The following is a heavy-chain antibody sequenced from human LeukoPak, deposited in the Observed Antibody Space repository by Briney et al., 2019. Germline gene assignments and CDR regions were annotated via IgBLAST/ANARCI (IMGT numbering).Heavy chain of an antibody. D-gene: IGHD1-26*01. Sequence: GGSLRLSCAASGFTFSSYGMSWVRQAPGKGLEWVSAISGSGGSTYYADSVKGRFTISRDNSKNTLYLQMNSLRAEDTAVYYCAKPEKEVGAKFHYYYYMDVWGKGTTVTISS. CDR3: AKPEKEVGAKFHYYYYMDV. CDR1: GFTFSSYG. J-gene: IGHJ6*03. V-gene: IGHV3-23*01. CDR2: ISGSGGST.